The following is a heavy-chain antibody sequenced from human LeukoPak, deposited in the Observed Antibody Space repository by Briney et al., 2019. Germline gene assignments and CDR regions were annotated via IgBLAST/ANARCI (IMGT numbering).Heavy chain of an antibody. CDR3: TIDSARRDGYNFDY. D-gene: IGHD5-24*01. Sequence: GGSLRLSCAVSGFTFSIYAMHWVRQAPGQGLEWVALISYDEIHKHYADSVKGRFTISRDNYKNTLYLQMNSLRAEHTAVYYCTIDSARRDGYNFDYWGQGTLVTVSS. CDR2: ISYDEIHK. V-gene: IGHV3-30*04. J-gene: IGHJ4*02. CDR1: GFTFSIYA.